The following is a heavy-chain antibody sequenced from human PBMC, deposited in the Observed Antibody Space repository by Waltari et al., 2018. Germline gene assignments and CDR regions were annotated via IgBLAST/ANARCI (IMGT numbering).Heavy chain of an antibody. Sequence: QVQLQESGPGLVKPSQTLSLTCTVSGGSISSGGYYWSWIRQHPGKGLGWIGYIYHRCSTSYNPSLKMRVTISVDRSKNQFSLKLSSVTAADTAVYYCARGSVVTATRSEYFQHWGQGTLVTVSS. J-gene: IGHJ1*01. CDR2: IYHRCST. CDR3: ARGSVVTATRSEYFQH. CDR1: GGSISSGGYY. V-gene: IGHV4-31*03. D-gene: IGHD2-21*02.